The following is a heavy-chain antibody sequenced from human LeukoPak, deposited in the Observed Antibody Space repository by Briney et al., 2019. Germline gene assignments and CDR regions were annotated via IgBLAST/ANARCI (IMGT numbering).Heavy chain of an antibody. V-gene: IGHV3-30*04. CDR2: ISYDGSNK. D-gene: IGHD4-17*01. CDR1: GFTFSSYA. Sequence: GGSLRLSCAASGFTFSSYAMHWVRQAPGKGLEWVAVISYDGSNKYYADSVKGRFTISRDNSKNTLYLQMNSLRAEDTAVYYCAKDGTVTSFDYWGQGTLVTVSS. CDR3: AKDGTVTSFDY. J-gene: IGHJ4*02.